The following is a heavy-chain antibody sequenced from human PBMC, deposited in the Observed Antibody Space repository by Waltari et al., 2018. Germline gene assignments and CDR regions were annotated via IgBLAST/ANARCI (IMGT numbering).Heavy chain of an antibody. J-gene: IGHJ5*02. Sequence: QVQLQESGPGLVKPSETLSLTCTVSGGSISSHYWSWIRQPPGKGLEWIGYIYYSGSTNYNPSLRSRVTISVDTSKNQFSLKLSSVTAADTAVYYCARDSPMYWFDPWGQGTLVTVSS. CDR1: GGSISSHY. CDR2: IYYSGST. CDR3: ARDSPMYWFDP. V-gene: IGHV4-59*11.